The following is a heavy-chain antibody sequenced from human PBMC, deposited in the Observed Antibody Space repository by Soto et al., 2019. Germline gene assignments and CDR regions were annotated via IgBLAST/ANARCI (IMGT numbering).Heavy chain of an antibody. CDR3: ARDRSHCINGVCYTGSDY. D-gene: IGHD2-8*01. J-gene: IGHJ4*02. CDR1: GFTVSSNY. Sequence: GGSLRLSCAAPGFTVSSNYMSWVRQAPGKGLEWVSVIYSGGSTYYADSVKGRFTISRDNSKNTLFLQMSSLRAEDTAVYYCARDRSHCINGVCYTGSDYWGRGTLVTVSS. V-gene: IGHV3-53*01. CDR2: IYSGGST.